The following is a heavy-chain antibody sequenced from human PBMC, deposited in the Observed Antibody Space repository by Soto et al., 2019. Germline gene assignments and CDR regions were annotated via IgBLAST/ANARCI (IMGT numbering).Heavy chain of an antibody. D-gene: IGHD2-21*01. Sequence: QVQLVQSGAEVEKPGSSVKVSCEASGGSFISYTFTWVRQAPGQGLEWNGRIIPIQCRANYALKLQDRVTITADRSTKTVYMELRSLRPEDTAVYYCAKSLLFVDHAYMDVWGKGTTVTVSS. V-gene: IGHV1-69*02. J-gene: IGHJ6*03. CDR1: GGSFISYT. CDR3: AKSLLFVDHAYMDV. CDR2: IIPIQCRA.